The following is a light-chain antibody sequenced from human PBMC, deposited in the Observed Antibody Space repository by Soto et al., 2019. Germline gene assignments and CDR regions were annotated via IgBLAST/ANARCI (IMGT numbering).Light chain of an antibody. CDR2: AAS. J-gene: IGKJ1*01. CDR3: QQGYTTPWT. Sequence: DIQMTQSPSSLSASVGDRVTITCRAIQDLDRWLAWYQQKPGEAPKVLIFAASILQSGVPSRFSGSGSGTDFTLTISSLQPEDFGTYYCQQGYTTPWTFGQGTKVDIK. V-gene: IGKV1-12*01. CDR1: QDLDRW.